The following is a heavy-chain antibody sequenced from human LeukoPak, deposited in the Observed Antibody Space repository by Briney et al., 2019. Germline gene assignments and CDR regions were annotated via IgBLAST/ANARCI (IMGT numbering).Heavy chain of an antibody. D-gene: IGHD3-3*01. CDR2: IYYSGST. CDR3: ARQGRFYDFWSGSDFDY. Sequence: SETLSLNCTVSGGSISSSSYYWGWIRQPPGKGLEWIGSIYYSGSTYYNPSLKSRVTISVDTSKNQFSLKLSSVTAADTAVYYCARQGRFYDFWSGSDFDYWGQGTLVTVSS. J-gene: IGHJ4*02. V-gene: IGHV4-39*01. CDR1: GGSISSSSYY.